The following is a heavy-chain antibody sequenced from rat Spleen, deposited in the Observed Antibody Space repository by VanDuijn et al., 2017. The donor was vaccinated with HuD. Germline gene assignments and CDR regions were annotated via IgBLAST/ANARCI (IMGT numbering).Heavy chain of an antibody. CDR3: TTADYGGSLDA. CDR2: ISYDGGST. Sequence: EVQLVESGGGLVQPGRSLKLSCAASGFTISNYDMAWVRQAPKKGLEWVASISYDGGSTYYRDSVKGRFTISRDNAKSSLYLQMDSLRSEDTATYYCTTADYGGSLDAWGQGASVTVSS. D-gene: IGHD1-11*01. V-gene: IGHV5-20*01. J-gene: IGHJ4*01. CDR1: GFTISNYD.